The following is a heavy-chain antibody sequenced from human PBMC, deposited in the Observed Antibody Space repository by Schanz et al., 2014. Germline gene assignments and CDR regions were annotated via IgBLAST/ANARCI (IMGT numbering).Heavy chain of an antibody. J-gene: IGHJ3*02. D-gene: IGHD3-10*01. CDR3: AKGRFGELSAFDI. V-gene: IGHV3-23*04. CDR2: ISGSGGST. CDR1: GFTFSSYA. Sequence: EVQLVASGGGLVQPGGSLRLSCAASGFTFSSYAMSWVRQAPGKGLEWVSAISGSGGSTYYADSVKGRFTISRDNAKNTLYLQMNTLRAEDTAVYYCAKGRFGELSAFDIWGQGTMVTVSS.